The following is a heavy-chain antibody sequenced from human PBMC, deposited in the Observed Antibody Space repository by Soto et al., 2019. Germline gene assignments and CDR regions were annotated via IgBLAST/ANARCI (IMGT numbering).Heavy chain of an antibody. CDR2: ISDNGAT. V-gene: IGHV4-59*01. J-gene: IGHJ4*02. Sequence: SEPLCHTCTVSGEYIRDNYCSWIRQYPRDGLQWIAFISDNGATNYNPSLESRVTISMDTSKNQFSLKLSSVTAADTALYYCARGFYDSRGDSSPFDFLGQGILVTVSS. D-gene: IGHD3-22*01. CDR3: ARGFYDSRGDSSPFDF. CDR1: GEYIRDNY.